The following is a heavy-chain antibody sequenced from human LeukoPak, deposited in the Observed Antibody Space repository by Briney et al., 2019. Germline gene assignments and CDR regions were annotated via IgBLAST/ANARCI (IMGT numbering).Heavy chain of an antibody. D-gene: IGHD3-10*01. Sequence: KFSETLSLTCTVSGGSITSSNYYWGWIRQPPGKGLEWIGTIYYSGSTYYNPSLKGRVTISVDASKNQFSLRLTSVTAADTAVYYCASYYYDSGTFYTKYFDPWGQGTLVTVSS. V-gene: IGHV4-39*01. CDR2: IYYSGST. CDR1: GGSITSSNYY. J-gene: IGHJ5*02. CDR3: ASYYYDSGTFYTKYFDP.